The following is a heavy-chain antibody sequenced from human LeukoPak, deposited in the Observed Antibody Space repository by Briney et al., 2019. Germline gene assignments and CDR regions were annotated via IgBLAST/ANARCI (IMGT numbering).Heavy chain of an antibody. D-gene: IGHD3-9*01. CDR1: GYTFTGYY. J-gene: IGHJ4*02. V-gene: IGHV1-2*02. CDR2: INPNSGGT. Sequence: ASVKVSCKASGYTFTGYYMRWVRQAPGQALEWMGWINPNSGGTNYAQKFQGRVTMTRDTSISTAYMELSRLRSDDTAVYYCARVYYDILTGHADYWGQGTLVTVSS. CDR3: ARVYYDILTGHADY.